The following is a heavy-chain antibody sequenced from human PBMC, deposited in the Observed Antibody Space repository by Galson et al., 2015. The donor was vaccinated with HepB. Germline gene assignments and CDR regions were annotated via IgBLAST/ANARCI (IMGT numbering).Heavy chain of an antibody. CDR3: ARDSKYCSSTSCYCQIGRAYYYYYMDV. CDR1: GYTFTGYY. Sequence: SVKVSCKASGYTFTGYYMHWVRQAPGQGLEWMGRINPNSGGTNYAQKFQGRVTMTRDTSISTAYMELSRLRSDDTAVYYCARDSKYCSSTSCYCQIGRAYYYYYMDVWGKGTTVTVSS. CDR2: INPNSGGT. D-gene: IGHD2-2*01. J-gene: IGHJ6*03. V-gene: IGHV1-2*06.